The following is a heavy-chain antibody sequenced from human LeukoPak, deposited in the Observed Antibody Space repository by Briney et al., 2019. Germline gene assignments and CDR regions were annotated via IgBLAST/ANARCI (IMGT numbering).Heavy chain of an antibody. CDR1: GYTFTSYG. Sequence: GASVKVSCKASGYTFTSYGISWVRQAPGQGLEWMGWISAYNGNTNYAQKLQGRVTMTTDTSTSTDYMELRSLRSDDTAVYYCARDGPTSYYDYVWGSFPSDYWGQGTLVTVSS. J-gene: IGHJ4*02. CDR3: ARDGPTSYYDYVWGSFPSDY. D-gene: IGHD3-16*01. V-gene: IGHV1-18*01. CDR2: ISAYNGNT.